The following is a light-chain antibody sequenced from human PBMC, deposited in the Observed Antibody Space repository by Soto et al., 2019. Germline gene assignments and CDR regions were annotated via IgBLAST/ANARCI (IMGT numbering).Light chain of an antibody. CDR2: EVS. CDR1: SSDVGDSNY. V-gene: IGLV2-8*01. CDR3: SSYAGSNSVV. J-gene: IGLJ2*01. Sequence: QSALTQPPSASGSPGQSVTISCIGTSSDVGDSNYVSWYQQHPGRAPKLMIYEVSQRPSGVPDRFSGSKSGDTASLTVSGLQAEDEANYYCSSYAGSNSVVFGGGTKLTVL.